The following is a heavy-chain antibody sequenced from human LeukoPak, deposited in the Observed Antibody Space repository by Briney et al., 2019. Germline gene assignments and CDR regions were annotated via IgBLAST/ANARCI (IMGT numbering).Heavy chain of an antibody. CDR1: GFTFDDYG. Sequence: GGSLRLSCAASGFTFDDYGMSWVRQAPGKGWEWVSGINWNGGSKGYADSVKGRFTISRDNAKNSLYLQMNSLRAEDTALYYCARDISLRLGELSFGDDAFDIWGQGTMVTVSS. V-gene: IGHV3-20*04. CDR2: INWNGGSK. J-gene: IGHJ3*02. CDR3: ARDISLRLGELSFGDDAFDI. D-gene: IGHD3-16*02.